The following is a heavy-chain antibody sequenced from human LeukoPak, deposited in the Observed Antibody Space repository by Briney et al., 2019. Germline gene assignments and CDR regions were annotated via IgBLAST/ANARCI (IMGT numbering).Heavy chain of an antibody. J-gene: IGHJ4*02. CDR2: ISAYNGNT. D-gene: IGHD4-17*01. CDR3: ASTRRSNYGDYVDY. Sequence: ASVKVSCKASGYTFTSYGISWVRQAPGQGLEWMGWISAYNGNTNYAQKLQGRVTMTTDTSTSTAYMELRSLRSDDTAVYYCASTRRSNYGDYVDYWGQGTLVTLSS. CDR1: GYTFTSYG. V-gene: IGHV1-18*01.